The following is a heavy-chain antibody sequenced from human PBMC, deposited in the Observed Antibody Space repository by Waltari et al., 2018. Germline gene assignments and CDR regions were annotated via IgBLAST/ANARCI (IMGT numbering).Heavy chain of an antibody. Sequence: QVQLVQSGAEVKKPGASVTVSCTASGYTFTSYDLNWVRQATGQGLEWMGWMNPNSGNTGYAQKFQGRVTMTRNTSISTAYMELSSLRSEDTAVYYCARDKFDSSGYYGGFDYWGQGTLVTVSS. CDR2: MNPNSGNT. CDR1: GYTFTSYD. J-gene: IGHJ4*02. V-gene: IGHV1-8*01. CDR3: ARDKFDSSGYYGGFDY. D-gene: IGHD3-22*01.